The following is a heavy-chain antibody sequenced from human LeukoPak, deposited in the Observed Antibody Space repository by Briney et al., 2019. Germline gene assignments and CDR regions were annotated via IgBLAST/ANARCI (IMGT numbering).Heavy chain of an antibody. Sequence: SETLSLTCTVSGASISGHYLTWLRQPSGKGLEWIGYIPHIGSTNYNPSLKSRVTISVDTSKNQFSLKLTSVTAADTAVYYCARDRISINALDMWGQGTMVTVSS. D-gene: IGHD1-14*01. CDR3: ARDRISINALDM. CDR1: GASISGHY. V-gene: IGHV4-59*11. CDR2: IPHIGST. J-gene: IGHJ3*02.